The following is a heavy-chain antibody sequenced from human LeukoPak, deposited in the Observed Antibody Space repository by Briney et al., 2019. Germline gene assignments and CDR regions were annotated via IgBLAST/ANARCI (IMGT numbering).Heavy chain of an antibody. CDR1: GFTFSSYD. Sequence: PGGSLRLSCAASGFTFSSYDMHWVRQAPGEGLEWVSAFHTDGGTFYLDSVRGRFTVSREDATNSLYLQLDTLRAGDTAVYYCARGSGPGVTTFDSWGQGTLVLVSS. CDR2: FHTDGGT. J-gene: IGHJ4*02. D-gene: IGHD4-17*01. V-gene: IGHV3-13*01. CDR3: ARGSGPGVTTFDS.